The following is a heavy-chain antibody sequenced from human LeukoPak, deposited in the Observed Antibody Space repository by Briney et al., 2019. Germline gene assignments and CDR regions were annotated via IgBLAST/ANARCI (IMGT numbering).Heavy chain of an antibody. J-gene: IGHJ6*03. V-gene: IGHV4-39*01. CDR1: GGSISSSSYY. CDR3: ARPDYYYYYMDV. CDR2: IYYSGST. Sequence: SETLSLTCTVSGGSISSSSYYWGWIRQPPGKGLEWIGNIYYSGSTCYNPSLKSRVTISVDTSKNQFSLKLSSVTAADTAVYYCARPDYYYYYMDVWGKGTTVTVSS.